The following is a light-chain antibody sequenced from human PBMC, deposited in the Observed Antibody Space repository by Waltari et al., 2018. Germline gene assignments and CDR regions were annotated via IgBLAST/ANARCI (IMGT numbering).Light chain of an antibody. CDR2: WAS. V-gene: IGKV4-1*01. CDR1: QSLSYRYNNRNY. CDR3: HQYYTTPFT. J-gene: IGKJ4*01. Sequence: DIVMSQSPDSLAVSLGERATIQCRSSQSLSYRYNNRNYLAWYQQRPGQPPKLLIYWASLRESGVPDRFSGSGSGTDFTLTISSLQAEDVAIYYCHQYYTTPFTFGGGTKVEIK.